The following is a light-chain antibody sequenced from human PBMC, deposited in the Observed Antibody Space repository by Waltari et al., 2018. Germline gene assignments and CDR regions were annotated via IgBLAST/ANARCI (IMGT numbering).Light chain of an antibody. J-gene: IGLJ1*01. Sequence: QSALTQPASVSGSPGQSITISCTGTSSDVGRYNLVPWYQQHPGKAPKLMIYEGSKRPSGVSNRFSGAKSGNTASLTISGLQAEDEADYYCCSHAGSSTYVFGTGTKVTVL. CDR1: SSDVGRYNL. V-gene: IGLV2-23*01. CDR2: EGS. CDR3: CSHAGSSTYV.